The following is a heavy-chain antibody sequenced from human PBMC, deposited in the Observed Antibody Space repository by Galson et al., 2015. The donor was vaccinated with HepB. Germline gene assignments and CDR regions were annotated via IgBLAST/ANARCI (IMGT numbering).Heavy chain of an antibody. CDR1: GYPFTDYA. J-gene: IGHJ6*02. V-gene: IGHV1-3*01. Sequence: SLKVSCKASGYPFTDYAVHWVRQAPGQRLEWMGWINAGNGNSRYSLKFQDRVTITRDTSATTTYMELSSLRSEDTAVYYCTRGGGRLVGENTRQYMDVWGQGTTVTVSS. CDR2: INAGNGNS. CDR3: TRGGGRLVGENTRQYMDV. D-gene: IGHD1-26*01.